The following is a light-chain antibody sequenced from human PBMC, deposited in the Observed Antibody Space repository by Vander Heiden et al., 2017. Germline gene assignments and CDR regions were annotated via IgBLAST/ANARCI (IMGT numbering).Light chain of an antibody. CDR2: GAS. V-gene: IGKV3-20*01. J-gene: IGKJ2*01. CDR3: QLHGSSPMYT. Sequence: IVLTQSPGTLSLSPGERATLSCRASQSVSSSYLAWYQQKPGQAPRLLIYGASSRATGIPDRFTGSGYGPDFTLTISRREPEDFALYYCQLHGSSPMYTFGQGTKLEIK. CDR1: QSVSSSY.